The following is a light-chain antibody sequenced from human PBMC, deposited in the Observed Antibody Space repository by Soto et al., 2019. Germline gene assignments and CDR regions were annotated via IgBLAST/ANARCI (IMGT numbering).Light chain of an antibody. J-gene: IGKJ4*01. Sequence: EIVLTQSPGTLSLSPGERATLSCRASQGVSSSYLAWYQPKPGQPPRLLIYGASSRATGIPDRFSGSGSGTDFTLTITRLEPEDFAVYYCQHYRTSFGGGTKVEIK. V-gene: IGKV3-20*01. CDR3: QHYRTS. CDR2: GAS. CDR1: QGVSSSY.